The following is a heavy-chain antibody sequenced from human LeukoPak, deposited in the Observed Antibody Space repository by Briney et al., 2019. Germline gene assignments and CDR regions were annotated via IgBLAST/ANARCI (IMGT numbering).Heavy chain of an antibody. D-gene: IGHD3-10*01. J-gene: IGHJ4*02. V-gene: IGHV3-11*06. Sequence: GGSLRLSCAASGFTFSDYYMSWIRQAPGKGLEWVSYISTGSSYTNYADSVKGRFTISRDNAKNSLSLQMNSLRAEDTAIYYCARAYGQVYFDNWGQGTLVTVSS. CDR3: ARAYGQVYFDN. CDR2: ISTGSSYT. CDR1: GFTFSDYY.